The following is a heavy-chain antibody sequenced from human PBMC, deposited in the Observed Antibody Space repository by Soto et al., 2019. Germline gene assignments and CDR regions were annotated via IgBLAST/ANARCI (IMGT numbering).Heavy chain of an antibody. CDR2: IGVYNGKT. J-gene: IGHJ6*02. CDR1: GYTITKYG. V-gene: IGHV1-18*04. D-gene: IGHD2-2*01. CDR3: SRARYCTSPSCYDHYYYGMDI. Sequence: QEQLVQSGGEVKKPGASVRVSCKASGYTITKYGITWVRQAPGQGLEWMGWIGVYNGKTNYARKLQDRVIMTADTSASTAYMELRSLRSDDTAVYYCSRARYCTSPSCYDHYYYGMDIWGQGTTVSVSS.